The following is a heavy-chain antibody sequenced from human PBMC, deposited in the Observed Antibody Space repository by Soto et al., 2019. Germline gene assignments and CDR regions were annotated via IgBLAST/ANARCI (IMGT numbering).Heavy chain of an antibody. CDR3: ASKKAGANPFDY. J-gene: IGHJ4*02. CDR1: RFTFSTYA. D-gene: IGHD1-26*01. CDR2: ISGSGGST. V-gene: IGHV3-23*01. Sequence: LRLSCAASRFTFSTYAMSWVRQAPGKGLEWVSAISGSGGSTYYTDSVKGRFTISRDNSKNTLYLQMNSLRAEDTAVYYCASKKAGANPFDYWGQGSLVTVS.